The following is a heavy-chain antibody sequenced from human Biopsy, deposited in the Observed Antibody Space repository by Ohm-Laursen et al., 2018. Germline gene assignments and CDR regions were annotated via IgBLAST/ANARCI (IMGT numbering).Heavy chain of an antibody. CDR1: GFSFSSYG. CDR2: ISDDGRNK. V-gene: IGHV3-30*18. Sequence: SLRLSCAASGFSFSSYGMHRVRQAPGKVLEWPADISDDGRNKYYIDSVSGRFTISRDNSKNTLYLQMNNLRAEDTVVFYCAKDLRNNNWGVENWGQGTLVTVSS. J-gene: IGHJ4*02. CDR3: AKDLRNNNWGVEN. D-gene: IGHD7-27*01.